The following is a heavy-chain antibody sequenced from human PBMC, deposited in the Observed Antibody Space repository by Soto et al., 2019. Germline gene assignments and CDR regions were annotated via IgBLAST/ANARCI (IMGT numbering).Heavy chain of an antibody. J-gene: IGHJ3*02. Sequence: QVQLVQSGAEVKKPGSSVKVSCKASGGTFSSYAIIWVRQAPGQGLEWMGGIIPIFGTANYAQKFQGRVTITADKSTSTAYMELSSLRSEDTAVYYCARYHYPSNYGFDAFDIWGQGTLVTVSS. V-gene: IGHV1-69*06. CDR2: IIPIFGTA. CDR1: GGTFSSYA. CDR3: ARYHYPSNYGFDAFDI. D-gene: IGHD4-4*01.